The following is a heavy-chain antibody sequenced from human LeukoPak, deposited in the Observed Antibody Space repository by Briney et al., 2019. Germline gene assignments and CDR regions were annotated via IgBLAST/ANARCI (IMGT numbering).Heavy chain of an antibody. D-gene: IGHD2-21*01. CDR2: ISESGAST. Sequence: PGGSLRLSCSVSAFTFNTFDNFAMNWVRQAPGKGLEWVAAISESGASTYYAASVKGRFTISRDNSENTLYLQMNSLRAEDTAVYYCARDADGVLVAHIFDYWGQGTLVTVSS. CDR3: ARDADGVLVAHIFDY. V-gene: IGHV3-23*01. CDR1: AFTFNTFDNFA. J-gene: IGHJ4*02.